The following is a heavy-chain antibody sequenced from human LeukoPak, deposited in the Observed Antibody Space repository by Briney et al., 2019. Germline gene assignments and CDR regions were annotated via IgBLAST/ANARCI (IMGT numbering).Heavy chain of an antibody. CDR1: GYTFTSYY. CDR2: INPSGGST. Sequence: ASVKVSCKASGYTFTSYYMHWVRQAPGQGLEWMGIINPSGGSTSYAQKFQGRVTMTRDTSTSTVYMELSSLRSEDTAVYYCARVSRAYCGGDCYSFFDYWGQGTLVTVSS. CDR3: ARVSRAYCGGDCYSFFDY. D-gene: IGHD2-21*02. V-gene: IGHV1-46*01. J-gene: IGHJ4*02.